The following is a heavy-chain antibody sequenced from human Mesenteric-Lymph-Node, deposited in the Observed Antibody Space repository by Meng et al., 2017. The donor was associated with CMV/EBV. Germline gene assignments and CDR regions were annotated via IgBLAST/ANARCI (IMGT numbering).Heavy chain of an antibody. Sequence: AISGDSVSKDGAAWNWFRQSPSRGLEWLGRTYYRSKWYEDYAVSVKDRLTINPDTSKNQFSLQLNSVTPEDTALYYCARGTGTLDYWGQGTLVTVSS. CDR1: GDSVSKDGAA. J-gene: IGHJ4*02. CDR3: ARGTGTLDY. CDR2: TYYRSKWYE. V-gene: IGHV6-1*01. D-gene: IGHD1-7*01.